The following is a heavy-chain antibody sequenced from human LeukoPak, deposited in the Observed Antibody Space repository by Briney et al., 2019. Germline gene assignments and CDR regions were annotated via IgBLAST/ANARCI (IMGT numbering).Heavy chain of an antibody. CDR1: GGTFSSYA. Sequence: ASVKVSCKASGGTFSSYAISWVRQAPGQGLEWMGGIIPIFGTANYAQKFQGRVTITADESTSTAYMELSSLRSEDTAVYYCARTRDGSGSYSAEYYYGMDVWGQGTTVTVSS. CDR3: ARTRDGSGSYSAEYYYGMDV. V-gene: IGHV1-69*13. CDR2: IIPIFGTA. J-gene: IGHJ6*02. D-gene: IGHD3-10*01.